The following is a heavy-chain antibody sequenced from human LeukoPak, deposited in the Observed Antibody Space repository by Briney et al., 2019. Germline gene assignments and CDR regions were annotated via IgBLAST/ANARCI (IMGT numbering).Heavy chain of an antibody. J-gene: IGHJ4*02. CDR1: GFTFSSFG. Sequence: PGGSLRLSCVASGFTFSSFGMSWVRQAPGKGPEWVSAISGSGVYTFYADSAKGRFTISRDNAENTLYLQMNSLRAEDTAVYCCARNENSGWGYFDYWGQGTLVTVSS. D-gene: IGHD5-12*01. CDR2: ISGSGVYT. CDR3: ARNENSGWGYFDY. V-gene: IGHV3-23*01.